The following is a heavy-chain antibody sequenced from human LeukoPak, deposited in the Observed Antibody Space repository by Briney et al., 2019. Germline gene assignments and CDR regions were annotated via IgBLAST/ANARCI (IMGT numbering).Heavy chain of an antibody. CDR2: ISYDGSNK. Sequence: GGSLRLSCAASGFTFSSYAMHWVRQAPGKGLEWVAVISYDGSNKYYADSVKGRFTISRDNSKNTLYLQMNSLRAEDTAVYYCARDQEQWLARLRDLGYYGMDVWGQGTTVTVSS. J-gene: IGHJ6*02. V-gene: IGHV3-30-3*01. D-gene: IGHD6-19*01. CDR1: GFTFSSYA. CDR3: ARDQEQWLARLRDLGYYGMDV.